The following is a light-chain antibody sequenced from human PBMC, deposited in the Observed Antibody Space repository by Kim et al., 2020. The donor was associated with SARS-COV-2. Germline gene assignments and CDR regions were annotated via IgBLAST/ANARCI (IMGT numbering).Light chain of an antibody. Sequence: GQRVTISCSGSSSNIGSNTVNWYQQLPGTAPKLLLYTNNQRPSGVPDRFSGSKSGTSASLAISGLQSEDEADYYCAAWDDSLNGQVFGTGTKVTVL. V-gene: IGLV1-44*01. J-gene: IGLJ1*01. CDR2: TNN. CDR1: SSNIGSNT. CDR3: AAWDDSLNGQV.